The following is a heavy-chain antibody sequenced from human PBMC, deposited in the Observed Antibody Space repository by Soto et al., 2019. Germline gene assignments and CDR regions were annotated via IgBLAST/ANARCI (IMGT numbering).Heavy chain of an antibody. CDR3: ARGRGIAAAFIMNGYYYNGM. Sequence: SETLSLTCAVYGGSFSGYYWSWIRQPPGKGLEWIGEINHSGSTNYNPSLKSRVTISVDTSKNQFSLKLSSVTAADTAVYYCARGRGIAAAFIMNGYYYNGM. J-gene: IGHJ6*01. CDR2: INHSGST. CDR1: GGSFSGYY. D-gene: IGHD6-13*01. V-gene: IGHV4-34*01.